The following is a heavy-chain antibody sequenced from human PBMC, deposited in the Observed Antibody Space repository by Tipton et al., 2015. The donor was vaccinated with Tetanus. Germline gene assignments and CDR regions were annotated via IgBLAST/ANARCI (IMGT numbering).Heavy chain of an antibody. CDR1: GVSITSSDYF. Sequence: TLSLTCTVSGVSITSSDYFWGWIRQPPGKGLEWIANVHYTGDTYYSPSLQSRVTISVDTSKNQFSLRLSSVTAADTAVYYCARPSLRLVIDSWGQGTLVTLSS. V-gene: IGHV4-39*01. J-gene: IGHJ4*02. CDR2: VHYTGDT. D-gene: IGHD6-6*01. CDR3: ARPSLRLVIDS.